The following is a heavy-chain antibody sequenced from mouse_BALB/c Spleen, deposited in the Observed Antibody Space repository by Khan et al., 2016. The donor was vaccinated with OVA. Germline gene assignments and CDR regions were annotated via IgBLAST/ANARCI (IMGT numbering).Heavy chain of an antibody. J-gene: IGHJ2*01. V-gene: IGHV2-9*02. Sequence: VQLQESGPGLVAPSQSLSITCTVYGYSLTRYGVHWVRQPPGKGLEWLGLIWAGGSTNYNWALMSRLSISIDNSKSLVFLIMNSLQTDDRAVYYCARSKYLARYWGQGTTLTVSA. D-gene: IGHD3-3*01. CDR1: GYSLTRYG. CDR2: IWAGGST. CDR3: ARSKYLARY.